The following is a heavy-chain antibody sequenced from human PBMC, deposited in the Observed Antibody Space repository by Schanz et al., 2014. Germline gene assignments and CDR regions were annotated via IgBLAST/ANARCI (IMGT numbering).Heavy chain of an antibody. V-gene: IGHV3-30*18. CDR1: GFTFSSYA. J-gene: IGHJ3*02. CDR2: ISYDGSKK. D-gene: IGHD3-10*01. CDR3: AKGRFGELSAFDI. Sequence: VQLVASGGGLVQPGGSLRLSCAASGFTFSSYAMSWVRQAPGKGLEWVGVISYDGSKKSYADSVKGRFTISRDNSKNTLYLQMNSLRPEDTAVYYCAKGRFGELSAFDIWGQGTMVTVSS.